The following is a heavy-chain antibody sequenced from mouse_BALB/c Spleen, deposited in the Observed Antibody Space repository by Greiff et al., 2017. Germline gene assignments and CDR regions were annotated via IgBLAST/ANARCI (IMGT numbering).Heavy chain of an antibody. CDR3: ARGPGYYLDY. D-gene: IGHD2-2*01. Sequence: VQLQQSGPELVKPGASVRISCKASGYTFTSYYIHWVKQRPGQGLEWIGWIYPGNVNTKYNEKFNGKATLTADKSSSTAYMQLSSLTSEDAAVYFCARGPGYYLDYWGQGTTLTVSS. CDR1: GYTFTSYY. J-gene: IGHJ2*01. V-gene: IGHV1S56*01. CDR2: IYPGNVNT.